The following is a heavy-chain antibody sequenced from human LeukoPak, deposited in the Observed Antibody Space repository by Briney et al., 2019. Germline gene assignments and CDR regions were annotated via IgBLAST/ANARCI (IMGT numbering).Heavy chain of an antibody. D-gene: IGHD5-24*01. CDR1: GDSVSSTSDN. V-gene: IGHV4-39*07. CDR2: IYYTGST. Sequence: SETLSLTCSVSGDSVSSTSDNWGWIRQPPGTGLEWIGNIYYTGSTYYNPSLRSRVTMSVDTSNNQFSLKLSSVTAADTAVYYCAREPRDGYNRLDYWGQGTLVTVSS. J-gene: IGHJ4*02. CDR3: AREPRDGYNRLDY.